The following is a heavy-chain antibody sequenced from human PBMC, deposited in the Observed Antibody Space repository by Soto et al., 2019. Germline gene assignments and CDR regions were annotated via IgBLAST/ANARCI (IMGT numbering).Heavy chain of an antibody. Sequence: QVQLVESGGGVVQPGRSLRLSCAASGFTFSSYGMHWVRQAPGKGLEWVAVISYDGSNKYYADSVKGRFTISRDNSKNTLYLQMNSLRAEDTAVYYCAKVGGWELDYFDYWGQGTLVTVSS. J-gene: IGHJ4*02. CDR1: GFTFSSYG. V-gene: IGHV3-30*18. CDR2: ISYDGSNK. D-gene: IGHD1-26*01. CDR3: AKVGGWELDYFDY.